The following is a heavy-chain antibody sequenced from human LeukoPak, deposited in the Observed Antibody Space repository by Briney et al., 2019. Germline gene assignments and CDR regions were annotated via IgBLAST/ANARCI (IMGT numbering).Heavy chain of an antibody. CDR3: AKFLPTHIVVANYYFDY. V-gene: IGHV3-73*01. J-gene: IGHJ4*02. D-gene: IGHD2-21*01. Sequence: GGSLRLSCAASGFTFSGSAMHWVRQASGKGLEWVGRIRSKANSYATAYAASVKGRFTISRDDSKNTAYLQMNSLKTEDTAVYYCAKFLPTHIVVANYYFDYWGQGTLVTVSS. CDR1: GFTFSGSA. CDR2: IRSKANSYAT.